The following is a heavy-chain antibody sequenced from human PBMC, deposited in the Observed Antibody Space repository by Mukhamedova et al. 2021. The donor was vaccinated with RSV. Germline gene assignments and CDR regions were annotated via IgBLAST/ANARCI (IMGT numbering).Heavy chain of an antibody. Sequence: EWVSVIYSGGSTYYADSVKGRFTISRDNSKNTLYLQMNSLRAEDTAVYYCARVRGKDAFDIWGKGTMVTVSS. CDR3: ARVRGKDAFDI. V-gene: IGHV3-53*01. D-gene: IGHD3-16*01. CDR2: IYSGGST. J-gene: IGHJ3*02.